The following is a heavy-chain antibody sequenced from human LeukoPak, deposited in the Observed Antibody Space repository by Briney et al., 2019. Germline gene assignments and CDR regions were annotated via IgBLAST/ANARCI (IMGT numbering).Heavy chain of an antibody. CDR2: MNPNSGNT. Sequence: ASVKVSCKASGYTFTNHDINWVRQATGQGLEWMGWMNPNSGNTGYARKFQGRVTMTRNTSMSTAYMEMNSLSSDDTALYYCVRAGGFYESTGYVRGFDYWGQGTLVTVSS. V-gene: IGHV1-8*01. CDR1: GYTFTNHD. D-gene: IGHD3-22*01. CDR3: VRAGGFYESTGYVRGFDY. J-gene: IGHJ4*02.